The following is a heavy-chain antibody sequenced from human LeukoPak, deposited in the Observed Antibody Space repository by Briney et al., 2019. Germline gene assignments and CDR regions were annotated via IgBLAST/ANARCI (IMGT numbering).Heavy chain of an antibody. J-gene: IGHJ4*02. D-gene: IGHD2/OR15-2a*01. Sequence: PGRSLRLSCEASGFTFRSYGMHRVRQAPGKGLEWVAVIWSDGNTKYYADSVEGRFNISRDNSKNTLFLQMDSLGVEDTAVYFCAKQRRFREYFFDYWGQGTLVTVSS. CDR3: AKQRRFREYFFDY. CDR2: IWSDGNTK. CDR1: GFTFRSYG. V-gene: IGHV3-33*06.